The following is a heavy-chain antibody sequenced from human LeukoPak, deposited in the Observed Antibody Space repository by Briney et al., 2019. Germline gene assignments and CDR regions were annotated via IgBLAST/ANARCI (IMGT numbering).Heavy chain of an antibody. Sequence: GESLKISCKDFGDTFTRNWIAWVRQMPGRGLEWMGIIFPGDSDTRYNPSFQGQVTMSVDKSISTAYLQWNTLKASYSAMYFCARQTLGLIIGFWGQGTLVTVSS. J-gene: IGHJ4*02. CDR1: GDTFTRNW. CDR2: IFPGDSDT. D-gene: IGHD2-8*01. V-gene: IGHV5-51*01. CDR3: ARQTLGLIIGF.